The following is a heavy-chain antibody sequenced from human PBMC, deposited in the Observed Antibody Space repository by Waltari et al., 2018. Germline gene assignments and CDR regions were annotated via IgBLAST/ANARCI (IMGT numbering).Heavy chain of an antibody. CDR2: IIPIFGTA. D-gene: IGHD1-1*01. Sequence: QVQLVQSGAEVKKPGSSVKVSCKASGGTFSSYAISWVRQAPGQGLEWMGGIIPIFGTANYAQKFQGRVTSTTDESTSTAYMELSSLRSEDTAVYYCASPRSVSNSIYYYYYYMDVWGKGTTVTVSS. V-gene: IGHV1-69*05. CDR1: GGTFSSYA. CDR3: ASPRSVSNSIYYYYYYMDV. J-gene: IGHJ6*03.